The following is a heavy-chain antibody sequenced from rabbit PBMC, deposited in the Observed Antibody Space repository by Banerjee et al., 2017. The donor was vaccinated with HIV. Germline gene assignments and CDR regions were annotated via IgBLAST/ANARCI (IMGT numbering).Heavy chain of an antibody. J-gene: IGHJ3*01. CDR2: IYITTGTA. V-gene: IGHV1S45*01. CDR3: ARAYAGYGAITRLDL. CDR1: GIDFSSDYD. Sequence: QEQLEESGGDLVKPEGSLTLTCTASGIDFSSDYDLGWVRQAPGKGLEWIGWIYITTGTAYYASWVKSRFTISKTSSTTVTLQMTSLTAADTATYFCARAYAGYGAITRLDLWGPGTLVTVS. D-gene: IGHD7-1*01.